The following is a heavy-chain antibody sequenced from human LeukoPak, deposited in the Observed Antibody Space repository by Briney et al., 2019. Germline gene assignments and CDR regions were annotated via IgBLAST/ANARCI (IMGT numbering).Heavy chain of an antibody. D-gene: IGHD6-6*01. Sequence: KISCXGSGYSFNTYWIGWVRPMPGKGLEWMGIIYPGDSDTRYSPSFQGQVTISADKSLSTAYLQWGSLKASDTAMYYCAREGRSSSPMDYWGXGXXVTXXS. CDR1: GYSFNTYW. CDR3: AREGRSSSPMDY. V-gene: IGHV5-51*01. J-gene: IGHJ4*01. CDR2: IYPGDSDT.